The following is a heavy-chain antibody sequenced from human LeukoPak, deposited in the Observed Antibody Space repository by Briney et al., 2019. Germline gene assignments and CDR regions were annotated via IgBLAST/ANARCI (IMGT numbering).Heavy chain of an antibody. D-gene: IGHD6-6*01. Sequence: GGSLRLSCAASGITFSNYGMQWVRQAPGKGLEWVAVISYDGSNKYYADSVKGRFTISRDNSKNTLYLEMNSLRAEDTAVYYCAKRYSSSSSFDYWGQGTLVTVSS. CDR1: GITFSNYG. CDR2: ISYDGSNK. J-gene: IGHJ4*02. V-gene: IGHV3-30*18. CDR3: AKRYSSSSSFDY.